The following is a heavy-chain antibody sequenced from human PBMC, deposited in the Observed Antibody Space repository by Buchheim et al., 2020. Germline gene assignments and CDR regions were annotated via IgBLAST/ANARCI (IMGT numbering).Heavy chain of an antibody. J-gene: IGHJ6*03. CDR1: GYTFTSYY. CDR2: INPSVGST. CDR3: AGDRSTSYYYYYMDV. Sequence: QLQLVQSGAEVKKPGASVKVSCKASGYTFTSYYMHWVRQAPGQGLEWMGIINPSVGSTSYAQKFQGRVTMTRDTSTSTVSMKLSSLRSEDTAVYYCAGDRSTSYYYYYMDVWGKGTT. V-gene: IGHV1-46*01. D-gene: IGHD2-2*01.